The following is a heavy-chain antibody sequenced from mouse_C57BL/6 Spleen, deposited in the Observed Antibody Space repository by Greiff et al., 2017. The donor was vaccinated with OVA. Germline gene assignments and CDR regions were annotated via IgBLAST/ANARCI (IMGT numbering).Heavy chain of an antibody. CDR1: GFTFSDYG. CDR3: TRRDWADD. D-gene: IGHD4-1*01. Sequence: DVMLVESGGGLVKPGGSLKLSCAASGFTFSDYGMHWVRQAPEKGLEWVAYISSGSSTNYYADTVKGRFTISRDNAKNTLFLQMTSLRSEDTAMYYCTRRDWADDWGQGTTLTVAS. J-gene: IGHJ2*01. V-gene: IGHV5-17*01. CDR2: ISSGSSTN.